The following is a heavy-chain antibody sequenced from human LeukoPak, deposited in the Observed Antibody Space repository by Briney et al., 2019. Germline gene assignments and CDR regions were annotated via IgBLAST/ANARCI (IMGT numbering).Heavy chain of an antibody. Sequence: GGSLRLSCAASGFPFSSYAMYWVRQAPGKGLVWVSRVHGDGNNIGYADSVMGRFTISRDNAKNTLYLQMDSLRPDDTAVYYCARARAGDPTDLWGQGTLVTVSS. CDR2: VHGDGNNI. V-gene: IGHV3-74*01. J-gene: IGHJ5*02. CDR3: ARARAGDPTDL. CDR1: GFPFSSYA. D-gene: IGHD1-26*01.